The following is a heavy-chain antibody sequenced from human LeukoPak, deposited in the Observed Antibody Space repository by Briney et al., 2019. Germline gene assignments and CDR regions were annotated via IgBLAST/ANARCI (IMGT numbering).Heavy chain of an antibody. Sequence: GESLKISCKGSGYSFPNYWIGWVRQMPGKGLEWMGIIYPGDSDTRYSPSFQGQVTISADKSISTAYLQWSSLKASDTAMYYCARQPRDDSAAYYSAFDVWGQGTMVTVSS. CDR3: ARQPRDDSAAYYSAFDV. CDR1: GYSFPNYW. V-gene: IGHV5-51*01. CDR2: IYPGDSDT. J-gene: IGHJ3*01. D-gene: IGHD3-22*01.